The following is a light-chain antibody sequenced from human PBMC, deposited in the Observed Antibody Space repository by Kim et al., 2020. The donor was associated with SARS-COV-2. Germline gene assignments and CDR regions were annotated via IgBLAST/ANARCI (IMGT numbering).Light chain of an antibody. Sequence: TQSPSSLSASIGDRVTITCHASHDINTYLNWHQQKPGQAPKLLIYDATNLERGVPTRFSGSGSGTDFTLTISSLQPEDNGTYYCQQYDTLWMFGQGTKLEIK. CDR3: QQYDTLWM. V-gene: IGKV1-33*01. CDR2: DAT. J-gene: IGKJ1*01. CDR1: HDINTY.